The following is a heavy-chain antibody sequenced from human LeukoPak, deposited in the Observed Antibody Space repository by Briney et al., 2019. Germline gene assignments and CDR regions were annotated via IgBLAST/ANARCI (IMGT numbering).Heavy chain of an antibody. V-gene: IGHV3-23*01. CDR1: GGSISSNN. Sequence: GTLSLTCAVSGGSISSNNWWSWVRQPPGKGLEWVSAISGSGGSTYYADSVKGRFTISRDNSKNTLYLQMNSLRAEDTAVYYCAKALSNYPPTLLGRYWGQGTLVTVSS. CDR3: AKALSNYPPTLLGRY. CDR2: ISGSGGST. J-gene: IGHJ4*02. D-gene: IGHD2-15*01.